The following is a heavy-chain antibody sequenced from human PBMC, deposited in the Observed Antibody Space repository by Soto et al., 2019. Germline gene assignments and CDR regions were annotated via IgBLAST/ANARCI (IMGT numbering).Heavy chain of an antibody. V-gene: IGHV3-64D*08. D-gene: IGHD3-3*01. CDR2: ISSNGGST. J-gene: IGHJ5*02. Sequence: GGSLRLSCSASGFTFSSYAMHWVRQAPGKGLEYVSAISSNGGSTYYADSVKGRFTISRDNSKNTLYLQMSSLRAEDTAVYYCMKDLIYDLWSGYNWFDPWGQGTQVTVSS. CDR1: GFTFSSYA. CDR3: MKDLIYDLWSGYNWFDP.